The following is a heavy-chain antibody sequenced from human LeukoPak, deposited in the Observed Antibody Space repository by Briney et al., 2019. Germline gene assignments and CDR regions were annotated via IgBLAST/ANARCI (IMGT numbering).Heavy chain of an antibody. D-gene: IGHD3-10*01. CDR3: ARAWSMVRGVIIKVDY. Sequence: GASVKASCKASGYTFTGYYMHWVRQAPGQGLEWMGWISAYNGNTNYAQKLQGRVTMTTDTSTSTAYMELRSLRSDDTAVYYCARAWSMVRGVIIKVDYWGQGTLVTVSS. V-gene: IGHV1-18*04. CDR2: ISAYNGNT. J-gene: IGHJ4*02. CDR1: GYTFTGYY.